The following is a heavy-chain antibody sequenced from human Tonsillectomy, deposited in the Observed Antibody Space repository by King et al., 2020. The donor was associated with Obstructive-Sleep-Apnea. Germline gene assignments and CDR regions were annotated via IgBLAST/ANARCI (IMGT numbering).Heavy chain of an antibody. CDR3: ARALYSSSWYFDY. D-gene: IGHD6-13*01. V-gene: IGHV4-39*07. CDR2: IYYSGST. Sequence: QLQESGPGLVKPSETLSLTCTVSGGSISSSSYYWGWIRQPPGKGLEWIGSIYYSGSTYYNPSLQSRVTISVDTSKNQFSLKLSSVTAADTAVYYCARALYSSSWYFDYWGQGTLVTVSS. J-gene: IGHJ4*02. CDR1: GGSISSSSYY.